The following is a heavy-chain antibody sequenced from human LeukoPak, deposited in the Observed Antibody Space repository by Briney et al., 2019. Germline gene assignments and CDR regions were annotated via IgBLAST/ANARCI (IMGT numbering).Heavy chain of an antibody. CDR2: IYNSGSI. CDR3: ARGFDSKSTYFDY. Sequence: SETLSLTCTVSGGSISNYYWNWIRQPPGKGLEWIGYIYNSGSINYNPSLKSRVNISVDTSKNQFSLRLTSVSAVDTAVYYCARGFDSKSTYFDYWGQGTLLTVSS. J-gene: IGHJ4*02. D-gene: IGHD5-12*01. V-gene: IGHV4-59*01. CDR1: GGSISNYY.